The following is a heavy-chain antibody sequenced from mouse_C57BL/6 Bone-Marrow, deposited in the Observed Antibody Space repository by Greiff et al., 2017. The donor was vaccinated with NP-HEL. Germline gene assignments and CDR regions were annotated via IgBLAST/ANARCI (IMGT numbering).Heavy chain of an antibody. Sequence: VQLQQPGPVLVKPGASVKMSCKASGYTFTDYYMNWVKQSHGKSLEWIGVINPYNGGTSYNQKFKGKATLTVDKSSSTAYMELNSLTSEDSAVYYCARTPYYAMDYWGQGTSVTVSS. CDR1: GYTFTDYY. CDR3: ARTPYYAMDY. J-gene: IGHJ4*01. V-gene: IGHV1-19*01. CDR2: INPYNGGT.